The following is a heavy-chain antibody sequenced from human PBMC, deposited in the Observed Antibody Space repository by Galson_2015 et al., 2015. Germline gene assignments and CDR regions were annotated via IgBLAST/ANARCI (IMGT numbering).Heavy chain of an antibody. J-gene: IGHJ5*02. D-gene: IGHD3-16*01. CDR1: GYNFATHW. CDR3: ASGGGRNYGGTFDP. V-gene: IGHV5-51*01. Sequence: QSGAEVKKPGESLKISCKGSGYNFATHWIGWVRQMPGKGLEWMGIIYPGDSDTRYSPSFQGQVTISADKSISTAYLQWSSLKASVSAMYCCASGGGRNYGGTFDPWGPGTLVSVSS. CDR2: IYPGDSDT.